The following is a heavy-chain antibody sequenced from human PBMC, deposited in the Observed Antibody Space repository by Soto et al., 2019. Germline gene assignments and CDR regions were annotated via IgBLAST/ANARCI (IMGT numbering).Heavy chain of an antibody. J-gene: IGHJ4*02. CDR1: GFTFSNAW. CDR2: IKSKTDGGTT. V-gene: IGHV3-15*01. D-gene: IGHD3-10*01. CDR3: TTPNYYGSGSYYDY. Sequence: GGPLRLSCAASGFTFSNAWMSWVRQAPGKGLEWVGRIKSKTDGGTTDYAAPVKGRFPISRDDSKNTLYLQMNSLKTEDTAVYYCTTPNYYGSGSYYDYWGQGTLVTVSS.